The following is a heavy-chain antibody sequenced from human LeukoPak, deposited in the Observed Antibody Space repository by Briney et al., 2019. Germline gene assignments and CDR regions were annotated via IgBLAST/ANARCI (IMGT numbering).Heavy chain of an antibody. CDR3: AREAFYDSSYYFDY. Sequence: GGSLRLSCAASRFIFSDYYMSWIRQAPGKGLEWVSCISSGGSTIFYADSVKGRFTISRDNAKNSLFPQMNNLRAEDTAVYYCAREAFYDSSYYFDYWGQGTLVTVSS. J-gene: IGHJ4*02. CDR1: RFIFSDYY. V-gene: IGHV3-11*01. CDR2: ISSGGSTI. D-gene: IGHD3-22*01.